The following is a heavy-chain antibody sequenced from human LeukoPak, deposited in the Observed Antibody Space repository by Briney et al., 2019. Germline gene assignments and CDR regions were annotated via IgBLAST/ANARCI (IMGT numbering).Heavy chain of an antibody. J-gene: IGHJ4*02. V-gene: IGHV3-66*01. CDR3: ARGVNYYDSSGYLRGFDY. CDR1: GFTVSSNY. CDR2: IYSGGST. Sequence: GGSLRLSCAASGFTVSSNYMSWVRQAPGKGLEWVSVIYSGGSTYYADSVKGRFTISRDNSRNTLYLQMNSLRAEDTAVYYCARGVNYYDSSGYLRGFDYWGQGTLVTVSS. D-gene: IGHD3-22*01.